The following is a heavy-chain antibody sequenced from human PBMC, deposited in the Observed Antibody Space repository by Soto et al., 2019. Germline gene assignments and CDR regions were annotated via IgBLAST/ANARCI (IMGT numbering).Heavy chain of an antibody. Sequence: EVQLLESGGGLVQPGGSLRLYCAASGFTFSSYAMSWVRQTPGKGLEWVSAISGSGGTYSADSMKGRFTISRDNSKNTLYRQMNSLRAEDTGVYYCARGREEYNYHALDYWGQGTLVTVSS. CDR1: GFTFSSYA. V-gene: IGHV3-23*01. CDR3: ARGREEYNYHALDY. J-gene: IGHJ4*02. CDR2: ISGSGGT. D-gene: IGHD1-1*01.